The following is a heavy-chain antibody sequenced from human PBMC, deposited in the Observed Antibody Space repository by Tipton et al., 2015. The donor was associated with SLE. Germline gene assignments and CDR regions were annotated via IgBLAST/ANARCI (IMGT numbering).Heavy chain of an antibody. Sequence: TLSLTCTVSGGSISKDDYHWSWIRQPAGKGLEWIGHIYRTGSANYNPTLRSRVTMSVDTSNNQFSLKLTSVTAAGSAMYYCARDGYSAGWDGDFDSWGQGTLVTVSS. CDR3: ARDGYSAGWDGDFDS. V-gene: IGHV4-61*09. CDR1: GGSISKDDYH. J-gene: IGHJ5*01. D-gene: IGHD6-19*01. CDR2: IYRTGSA.